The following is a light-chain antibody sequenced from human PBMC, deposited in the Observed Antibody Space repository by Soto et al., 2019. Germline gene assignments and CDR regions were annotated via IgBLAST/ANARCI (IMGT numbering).Light chain of an antibody. CDR2: KAS. V-gene: IGKV1-5*03. Sequence: DIQMTQSPSTLSASVGDRVTITCRASQSISSWLAWYQQKPGKAPKLLIYKASSLESGVPSRFSGSGSGTEFTLTISSLQPDDFATYYCQLSDTFGQGTKVDIK. CDR3: QLSDT. J-gene: IGKJ2*01. CDR1: QSISSW.